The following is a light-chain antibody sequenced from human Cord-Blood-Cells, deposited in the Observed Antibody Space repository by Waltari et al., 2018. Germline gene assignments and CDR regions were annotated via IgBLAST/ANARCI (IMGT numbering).Light chain of an antibody. CDR1: QSVSSSY. V-gene: IGKV3-20*01. CDR2: GAS. CDR3: QQYGSSPLT. J-gene: IGKJ4*01. Sequence: EIVLTQSPGTLSLSPGERATLSCRASQSVSSSYLAWYQQKPGQAPRLLISGASRRATGIPDRFSGSGSETDFTLTISRLEPEDFAVYYCQQYGSSPLTFGGGTKVEIK.